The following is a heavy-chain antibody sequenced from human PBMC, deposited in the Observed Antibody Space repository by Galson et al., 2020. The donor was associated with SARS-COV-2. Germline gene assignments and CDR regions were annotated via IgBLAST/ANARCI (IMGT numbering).Heavy chain of an antibody. CDR1: GYTFTSYD. CDR2: MNPNSGNT. CDR3: ALGSGSYYTHYYYYYGMDV. Sequence: ASVKVSCKASGYTFTSYDINWVRQATGQGLEWMGWMNPNSGNTGYAQKFQGRVTMTRNTSISTAYMELSSLRSEDTAVYYCALGSGSYYTHYYYYYGMDVWGQGTTVTVSS. V-gene: IGHV1-8*01. J-gene: IGHJ6*02. D-gene: IGHD3-10*01.